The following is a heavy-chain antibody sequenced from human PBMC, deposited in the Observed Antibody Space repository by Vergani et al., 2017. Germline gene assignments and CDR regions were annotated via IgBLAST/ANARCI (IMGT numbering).Heavy chain of an antibody. J-gene: IGHJ4*02. Sequence: QVQLVQSGAEVKKPGSSVKVSCKASGGTFSSYAISWVRQAPGQGLEWMGWINAGNGNTKYSQKFQGRVTITRDTSASTAYMELSSLRSEDTAVYYCARTIAARPLRGFDYWGQGTLVTVSS. D-gene: IGHD6-6*01. CDR3: ARTIAARPLRGFDY. V-gene: IGHV1-3*01. CDR1: GGTFSSYA. CDR2: INAGNGNT.